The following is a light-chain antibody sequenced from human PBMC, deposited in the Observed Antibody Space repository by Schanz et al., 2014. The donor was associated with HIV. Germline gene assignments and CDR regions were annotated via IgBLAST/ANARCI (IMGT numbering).Light chain of an antibody. V-gene: IGLV2-14*01. Sequence: QSALTQPASASGSAGQSVTISCTGISSDVPAYNYVSWYQQHPGKAPKLMIYDVNYRPSGISNRFSGSKSANTASLTISGLQAEDEADYYCCSYAGSTTFYVFATGTKLTVL. CDR3: CSYAGSTTFYV. CDR1: SSDVPAYNY. CDR2: DVN. J-gene: IGLJ1*01.